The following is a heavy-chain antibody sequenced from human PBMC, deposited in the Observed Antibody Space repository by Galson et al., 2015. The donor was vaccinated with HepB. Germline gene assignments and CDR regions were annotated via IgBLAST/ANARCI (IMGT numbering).Heavy chain of an antibody. CDR1: GGSISSYY. J-gene: IGHJ4*02. V-gene: IGHV4-59*08. Sequence: LSLTCSASGGSISSYYWSWIRQPPGKGLQWIGYISYSGSTIYNPSLKSRVTISVDTSKNQFSLKLTSVTAADTAVYYCARRAAGNYDFWSFDYWGQGTLVTVSS. CDR2: ISYSGST. CDR3: ARRAAGNYDFWSFDY. D-gene: IGHD3-3*01.